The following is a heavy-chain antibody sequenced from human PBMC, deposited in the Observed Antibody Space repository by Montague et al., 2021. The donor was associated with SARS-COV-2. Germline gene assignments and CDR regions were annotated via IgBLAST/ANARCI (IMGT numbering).Heavy chain of an antibody. CDR1: GFTFSSYW. D-gene: IGHD1-14*01. CDR2: IDTHVSTT. J-gene: IGHJ3*02. V-gene: IGHV3-74*01. CDR3: ARRENHAFDI. Sequence: SLRLSCAASGFTFSSYWMHLVRQAPGRGLVWVSRIDTHVSTTNXXXSVQGRFTISRDNAKNTLYLQMNSLRAEDTAVYYCARRENHAFDIWGQGTMVTISS.